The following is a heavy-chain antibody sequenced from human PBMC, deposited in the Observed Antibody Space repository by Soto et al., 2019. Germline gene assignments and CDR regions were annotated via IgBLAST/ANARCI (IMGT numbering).Heavy chain of an antibody. J-gene: IGHJ6*02. D-gene: IGHD1-26*01. CDR1: GYSFTSYW. Sequence: GESLKISCKGSGYSFTSYWISWVRQMPGKGLEWVGRIDPSDSYTNYSPSFQGHVTISADKSISTAYLQWSSLKASDTAMYYCARPDVGLRVGYYYGMDVWGQGTTVTVSS. CDR3: ARPDVGLRVGYYYGMDV. CDR2: IDPSDSYT. V-gene: IGHV5-10-1*01.